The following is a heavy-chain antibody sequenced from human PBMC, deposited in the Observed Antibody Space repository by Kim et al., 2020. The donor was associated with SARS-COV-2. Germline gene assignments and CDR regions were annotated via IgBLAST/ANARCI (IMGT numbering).Heavy chain of an antibody. J-gene: IGHJ5*02. V-gene: IGHV4-34*01. CDR2: INHSGST. D-gene: IGHD3-22*01. Sequence: SETLSLTCAVYGGSFSGYYWSWIRQPPGKGLEWIGEINHSGSTNYNPSLKSRVTISVDTSKNQFSLKLSSVTAADTAVYYCARLRSPRTTYYYDSSGYRWFDPWGQGTLVTVSS. CDR3: ARLRSPRTTYYYDSSGYRWFDP. CDR1: GGSFSGYY.